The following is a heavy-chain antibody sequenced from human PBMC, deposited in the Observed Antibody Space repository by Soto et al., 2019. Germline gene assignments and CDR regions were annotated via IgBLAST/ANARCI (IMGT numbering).Heavy chain of an antibody. J-gene: IGHJ4*02. D-gene: IGHD1-26*01. CDR3: ARTMVGARAGYFDY. CDR2: MYYSGST. V-gene: IGHV4-61*01. CDR1: GGSVSGGSYY. Sequence: SETLSLTCTVSGGSVSGGSYYWSWIRQPPGKGLEWIGYMYYSGSTNYNPSLKSRVTISVDTSKNQFSLKLSSVTAADTAVYYCARTMVGARAGYFDYWGRGTLVTVSS.